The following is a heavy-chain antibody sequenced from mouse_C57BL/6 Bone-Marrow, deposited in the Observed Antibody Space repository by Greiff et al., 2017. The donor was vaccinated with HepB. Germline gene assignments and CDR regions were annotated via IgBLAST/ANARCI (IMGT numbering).Heavy chain of an antibody. CDR1: GYTFTSHW. CDR2: IYPGNSDT. D-gene: IGHD3-3*01. CDR3: TRLGGAVPWFAY. J-gene: IGHJ3*01. Sequence: EVQLQESGTVLARPGASVKMSCKTSGYTFTSHWMHWVKQRPGQGLEWIGAIYPGNSDTSYNQKFKGKAKLTAVTSASTAYMELSSLTNEDSAVYYCTRLGGAVPWFAYWGQGTLVTVSA. V-gene: IGHV1-5*01.